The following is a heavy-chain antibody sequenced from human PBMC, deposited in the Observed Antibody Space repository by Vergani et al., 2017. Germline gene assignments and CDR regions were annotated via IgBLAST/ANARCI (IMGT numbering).Heavy chain of an antibody. J-gene: IGHJ4*02. V-gene: IGHV3-30*02. CDR1: GFTLSNYD. CDR3: AKHFRGWGIDY. CDR2: IQCDGSNQ. D-gene: IGHD3-16*01. Sequence: QVQLVESGGGVVQRGGSLRLSCATSGFTLSNYDMQWIRQGPGKGLEFVAFIQCDGSNQYYADSLKGRFTLSRDFSKNTLYLQRNSLRTDDTATYYCAKHFRGWGIDYWGQGTQVIVSS.